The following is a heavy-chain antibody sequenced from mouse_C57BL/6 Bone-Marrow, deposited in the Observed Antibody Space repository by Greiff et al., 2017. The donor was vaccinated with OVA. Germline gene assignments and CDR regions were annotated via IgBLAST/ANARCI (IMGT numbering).Heavy chain of an antibody. J-gene: IGHJ4*01. Sequence: EVQLVESEGGLVQPGSSMKLSCTASGFTFSDYYMAWVRQVPEKGLEWVANINYDGSSTYYLASLKSRFIISRDNAKNILYLQMSSLKSEDTTTYYCAVLGEDAMDYWGQGTSVTVSS. CDR1: GFTFSDYY. D-gene: IGHD1-1*01. V-gene: IGHV5-16*01. CDR3: AVLGEDAMDY. CDR2: INYDGSST.